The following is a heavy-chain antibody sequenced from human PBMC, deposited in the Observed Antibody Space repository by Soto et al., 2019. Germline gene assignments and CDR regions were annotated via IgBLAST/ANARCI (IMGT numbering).Heavy chain of an antibody. V-gene: IGHV3-48*02. Sequence: GGSRRLSCAASGFTFSSYSMNWGRQAPGKGLEWVSYISSSSSTIYYADSVKGRFTISRDNAKNSLYLQMNSLRDGDTAVYYCARDGSSWSRSYKDYYYGMDVWGQGTTVTVSS. J-gene: IGHJ6*02. CDR2: ISSSSSTI. CDR1: GFTFSSYS. CDR3: ARDGSSWSRSYKDYYYGMDV. D-gene: IGHD6-13*01.